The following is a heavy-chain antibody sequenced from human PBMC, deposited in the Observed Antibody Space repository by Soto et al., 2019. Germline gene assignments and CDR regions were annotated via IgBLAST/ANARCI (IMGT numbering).Heavy chain of an antibody. V-gene: IGHV4-59*01. CDR3: ASLSYRRQPTDY. CDR1: GGSISSYY. D-gene: IGHD1-1*01. J-gene: IGHJ4*02. CDR2: IYYSGRT. Sequence: SETLSLTGTVSGGSISSYYWSWIRQPPGKGLEWIGYIYYSGRTNYNHYLKSRVNISVDTSKNQFSLKLSSVTAADTDVYYCASLSYRRQPTDYWGQGTLVTVSS.